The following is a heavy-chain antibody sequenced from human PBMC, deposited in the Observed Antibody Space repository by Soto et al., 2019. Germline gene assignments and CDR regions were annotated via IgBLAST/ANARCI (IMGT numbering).Heavy chain of an antibody. CDR3: ASTNDYYYYGMDV. J-gene: IGHJ6*02. CDR1: GGSFSSYH. CDR2: INPSGST. Sequence: SETLSLTCAVSGGSFSSYHWSWIRQSPGKGLEWIGDINPSGSTNYNPSLRSRVTISVDTYKNQFSLKLSSVTAADTAVYYCASTNDYYYYGMDVWGQGTTVTVSS. V-gene: IGHV4-34*01. D-gene: IGHD3-3*01.